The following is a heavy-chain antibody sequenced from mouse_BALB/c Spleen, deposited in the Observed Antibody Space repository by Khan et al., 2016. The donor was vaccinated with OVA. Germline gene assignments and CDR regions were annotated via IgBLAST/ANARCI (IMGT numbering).Heavy chain of an antibody. V-gene: IGHV5-17*02. Sequence: EVELVESGGGLVQPGGSRKLSCAASGFTFSSFGMHWVRQAPEKGLEWVAYISSGSSTIYYADTVKGRFTISRDKPKNTLFLQMTSVRSEDTAMYYCARREAMDYWGQGTSVTVSS. CDR2: ISSGSSTI. J-gene: IGHJ4*01. CDR3: ARREAMDY. CDR1: GFTFSSFG.